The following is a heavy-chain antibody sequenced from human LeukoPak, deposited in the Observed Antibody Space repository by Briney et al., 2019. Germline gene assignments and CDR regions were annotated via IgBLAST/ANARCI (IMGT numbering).Heavy chain of an antibody. J-gene: IGHJ4*02. CDR2: ISGRGGST. CDR1: GFTFSSYA. D-gene: IGHD3-22*01. V-gene: IGHV3-23*01. CDR3: AKDLTMIVVALFDY. Sequence: GGSLRLSCAASGFTFSSYAMSWVRQAPGKGLEWVSAISGRGGSTYYADSVKDRFTISRDNSKNTLYLQMNRLRAEDTAVYYCAKDLTMIVVALFDYWGQGTLVTVSS.